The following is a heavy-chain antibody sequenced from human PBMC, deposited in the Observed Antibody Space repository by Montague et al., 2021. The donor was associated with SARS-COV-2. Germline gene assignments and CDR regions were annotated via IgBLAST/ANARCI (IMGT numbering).Heavy chain of an antibody. CDR1: GGSISSYY. D-gene: IGHD3-10*01. J-gene: IGHJ6*02. CDR3: ARRQYYGRKDDYDGVDV. CDR2: IYYTGST. V-gene: IGHV4-59*01. Sequence: SETLSLTCTVSGGSISSYYWTWIRQPPGKGLEWIGYIYYTGSTNYNPSLEGRVTISLDTSKNQFSLKLSSATAADTAVYYCARRQYYGRKDDYDGVDVWGQGTMVTVSS.